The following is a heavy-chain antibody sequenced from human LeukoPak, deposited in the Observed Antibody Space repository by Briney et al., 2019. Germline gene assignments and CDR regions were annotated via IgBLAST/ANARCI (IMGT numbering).Heavy chain of an antibody. J-gene: IGHJ5*02. Sequence: PGGSLRLSCAASGFTFSSYAMHWVRQAPGKGLEWVAVISYDGSNKYYADSVKGRFTISRDNSKNTLYLQMNSLRAEDTAVYYCAREGRLQSFDPWGQGTLVTVSS. CDR3: AREGRLQSFDP. V-gene: IGHV3-30-3*01. D-gene: IGHD4-11*01. CDR1: GFTFSSYA. CDR2: ISYDGSNK.